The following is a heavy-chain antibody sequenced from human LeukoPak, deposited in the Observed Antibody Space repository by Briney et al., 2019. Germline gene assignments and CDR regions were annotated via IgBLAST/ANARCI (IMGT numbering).Heavy chain of an antibody. Sequence: SETLSLTCAVYGGSFSGYYWSWIRQPPGKGLEWIGEINHSGSTNYNPSLKSRVTISVDTSKNQFSLKLSSVTAADTAVHYCARGGDNWNHFDYWGQGTLVTVSS. D-gene: IGHD1-20*01. J-gene: IGHJ4*02. CDR3: ARGGDNWNHFDY. CDR1: GGSFSGYY. CDR2: INHSGST. V-gene: IGHV4-34*01.